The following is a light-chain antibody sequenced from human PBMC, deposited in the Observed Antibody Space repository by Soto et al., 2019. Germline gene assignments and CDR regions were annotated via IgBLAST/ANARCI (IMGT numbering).Light chain of an antibody. J-gene: IGKJ4*01. CDR1: QIVHNN. CDR2: DTS. V-gene: IGKV3-15*01. Sequence: VMTQSPSTLSVSPGDRATLSCRASQIVHNNLAWYQQKPGQAPRLLIFDTSTRATGIPIRFTGGGSGTEFTLTISSLQSEDSAVYYCQQYEIWPLTFGGGTKVEIK. CDR3: QQYEIWPLT.